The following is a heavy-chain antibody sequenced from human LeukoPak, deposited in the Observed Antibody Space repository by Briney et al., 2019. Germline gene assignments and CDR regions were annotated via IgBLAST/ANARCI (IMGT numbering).Heavy chain of an antibody. Sequence: ASVKVSCKVSGYTLTELSMHWVRQAPGKGLEWMGGFDPEDGETIYAQKFQGRVTMTEDTSTDTAYMELSSLRSEDTAVYYCATPLLGRFLEWLSPAYYFDYWGQGTLVTVSS. D-gene: IGHD3-3*01. V-gene: IGHV1-24*01. CDR1: GYTLTELS. CDR2: FDPEDGET. CDR3: ATPLLGRFLEWLSPAYYFDY. J-gene: IGHJ4*02.